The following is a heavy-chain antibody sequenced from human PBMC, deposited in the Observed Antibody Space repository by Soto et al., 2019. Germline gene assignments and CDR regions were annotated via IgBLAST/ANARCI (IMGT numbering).Heavy chain of an antibody. D-gene: IGHD5-12*01. Sequence: QVQLVQSGAEVKKPGASVTVSCKASGYRFSDYYLHWVRQAPGQGPEWMGWMNPNSGDTKYAQKLKGRVTMTRDTSVKTAFMELNWLKSDDTAVYYCARESGGATATLDYYYFYMDVWGSGTTVTVSS. CDR3: ARESGGATATLDYYYFYMDV. V-gene: IGHV1-2*02. CDR1: GYRFSDYY. J-gene: IGHJ6*03. CDR2: MNPNSGDT.